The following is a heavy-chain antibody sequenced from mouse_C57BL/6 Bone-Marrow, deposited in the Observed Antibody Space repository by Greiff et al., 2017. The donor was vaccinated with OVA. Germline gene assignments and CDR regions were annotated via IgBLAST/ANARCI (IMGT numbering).Heavy chain of an antibody. V-gene: IGHV1-81*01. CDR3: AGGGYDDALLDY. D-gene: IGHD2-4*01. CDR2: IYPRSGNT. J-gene: IGHJ3*01. CDR1: GYTFTSYG. Sequence: QVQLKQSGAELARPGASVKLSCKASGYTFTSYGISWVKQRTGQGLEWIGEIYPRSGNTYYNEKFKGKATLTADKSSSTAYMALRSLTSEDSAVYFCAGGGYDDALLDYWGQGTLVTVSA.